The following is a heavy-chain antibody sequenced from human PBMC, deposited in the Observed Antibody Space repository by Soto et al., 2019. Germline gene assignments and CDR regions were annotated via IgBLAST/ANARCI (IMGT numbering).Heavy chain of an antibody. CDR2: IIPIFGTA. D-gene: IGHD6-6*01. V-gene: IGHV1-69*13. J-gene: IGHJ6*02. CDR3: ARGYSSSAYV. Sequence: GASVKVSFKASGGTFSSYAISWVRQAPGQGLEWMGGIIPIFGTANYAQKFQGRVTITADESTSTAYMELSSLRSEDTAVYYCARGYSSSAYVWGQGTTVTVSS. CDR1: GGTFSSYA.